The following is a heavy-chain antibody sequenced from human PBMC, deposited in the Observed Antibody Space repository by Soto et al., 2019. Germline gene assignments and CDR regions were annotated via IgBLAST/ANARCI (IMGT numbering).Heavy chain of an antibody. J-gene: IGHJ3*02. CDR3: ARVPGSYCSGGSCHTHAFDI. CDR2: IHYSGST. D-gene: IGHD2-15*01. CDR1: DYSISSDSNL. V-gene: IGHV4-28*03. Sequence: ETLSLTCTVSDYSISSDSNLWGWIRQPPGKGLEWIGYIHYSGSTYYNPSLKSRVTMSVDTAKNQFSLKLRSMTAVDTAVYYCARVPGSYCSGGSCHTHAFDIWGQGTMVTVSS.